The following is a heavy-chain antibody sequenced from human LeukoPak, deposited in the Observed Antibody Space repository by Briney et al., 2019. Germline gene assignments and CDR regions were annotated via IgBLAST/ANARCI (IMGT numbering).Heavy chain of an antibody. CDR3: AREKATAVRGVDYCYYMDV. CDR2: IKQDGSEK. V-gene: IGHV3-7*01. CDR1: GFTFSSYR. J-gene: IGHJ6*03. Sequence: PGGSLRLSCAASGFTFSSYRMSWVRQAPGKGLERVANIKQDGSEKYYVNSVKGRFTISRDNAKNSQYLQMNSLRAEDTAVYYCAREKATAVRGVDYCYYMDVWGKGTTVTVSS. D-gene: IGHD3-10*01.